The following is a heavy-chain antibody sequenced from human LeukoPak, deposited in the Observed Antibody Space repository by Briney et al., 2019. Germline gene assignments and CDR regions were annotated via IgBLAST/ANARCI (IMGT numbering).Heavy chain of an antibody. CDR2: INPTSGGT. V-gene: IGHV1-2*02. CDR3: ASDYSGQGPFDY. J-gene: IGHJ4*02. D-gene: IGHD5-12*01. Sequence: ASVKVSCKAPGYSFTGYYMHWVRQGPGQGLEWMGWINPTSGGTNYPQKFQGRVTMTRDTSISTAYMELSRLTSDDTAVYYCASDYSGQGPFDYWGQGTLVTVSS. CDR1: GYSFTGYY.